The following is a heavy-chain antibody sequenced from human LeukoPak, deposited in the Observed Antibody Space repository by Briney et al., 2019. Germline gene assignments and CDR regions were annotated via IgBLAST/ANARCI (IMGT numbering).Heavy chain of an antibody. Sequence: GGSLRLSCAASGFTVSSNYMSWVRQAPGKGLEWVSVIYTGGSTYYADTVKGRFTISRDNSKNTLYLQMNSLRAEDTAVYYCARDQDTAMLDYWGQGTLVTVSS. J-gene: IGHJ4*02. D-gene: IGHD5-18*01. CDR1: GFTVSSNY. CDR2: IYTGGST. V-gene: IGHV3-66*01. CDR3: ARDQDTAMLDY.